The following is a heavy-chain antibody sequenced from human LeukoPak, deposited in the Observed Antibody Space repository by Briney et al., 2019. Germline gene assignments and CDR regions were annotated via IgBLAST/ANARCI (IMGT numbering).Heavy chain of an antibody. V-gene: IGHV3-30*03. J-gene: IGHJ4*02. D-gene: IGHD6-19*01. CDR1: GFTFSSYG. CDR2: ISYDGSNK. Sequence: PGRSLRLSCAASGFTFSSYGMHWVRQAPGKGLEWVAVISYDGSNKYYADSVKGRFTISRDNSKNTLYLQMNSLRAEDTAVYYCARELSVAGDSFDYWGQGTLVTVSS. CDR3: ARELSVAGDSFDY.